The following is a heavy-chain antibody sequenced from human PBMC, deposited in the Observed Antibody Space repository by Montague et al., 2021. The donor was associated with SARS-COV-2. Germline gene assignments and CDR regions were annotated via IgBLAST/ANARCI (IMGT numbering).Heavy chain of an antibody. V-gene: IGHV3-9*01. CDR3: AKDMGSRVYYYSSGFEATGGYGMDV. CDR1: GFTLGDYA. CDR2: ISWNSGSI. D-gene: IGHD3-22*01. Sequence: SLRLSCAASGFTLGDYAMHWVRQAPGKGLEWVSGISWNSGSIGHADSVXGRFTISRDNAKNSLYLQMNSLRAEDTALYYCAKDMGSRVYYYSSGFEATGGYGMDVWGQGTTVTVSS. J-gene: IGHJ6*02.